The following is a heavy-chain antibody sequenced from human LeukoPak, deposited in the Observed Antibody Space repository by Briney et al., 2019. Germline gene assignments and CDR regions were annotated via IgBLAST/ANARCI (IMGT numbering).Heavy chain of an antibody. Sequence: QPGGSLRLSCAASGFTFSTYAMSWVRQAPGKGLEWVSVISGSSNNTYYADSVKGRFTISRDNSKNTLSLQMNSLRLEDTAVYYCAKGDREGAAGGTGFDYWGQGTLVTVSS. D-gene: IGHD6-13*01. V-gene: IGHV3-23*01. CDR3: AKGDREGAAGGTGFDY. CDR1: GFTFSTYA. J-gene: IGHJ4*02. CDR2: ISGSSNNT.